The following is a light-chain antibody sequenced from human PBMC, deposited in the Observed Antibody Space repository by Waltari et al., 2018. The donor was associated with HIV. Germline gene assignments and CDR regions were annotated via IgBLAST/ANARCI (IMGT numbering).Light chain of an antibody. CDR3: QAWGSNTVI. J-gene: IGLJ2*01. Sequence: SYELTQPPSVSVSPGQTASITCSGHKLGDKYACWFQQKPGQSPVLVIYQDWKRPSGFPWRFFGCNSANTSTLTVGGTQAMEEADYYCQAWGSNTVIFGGGTKLTVL. CDR2: QDW. CDR1: KLGDKY. V-gene: IGLV3-1*01.